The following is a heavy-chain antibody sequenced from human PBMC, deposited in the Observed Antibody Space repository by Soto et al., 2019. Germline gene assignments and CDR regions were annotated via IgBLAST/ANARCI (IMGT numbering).Heavy chain of an antibody. Sequence: LRLSCAASGFTFRSYSMNWVGQAPGKGLERVSSISSSSSYIYYADSVKGRFTISRDNAKNSLYRQMNSLRAEVTAVDYCATSPAATPYFYGMAIWGQGTTVTASS. CDR1: GFTFRSYS. CDR2: ISSSSSYI. D-gene: IGHD2-2*01. CDR3: ATSPAATPYFYGMAI. J-gene: IGHJ6*02. V-gene: IGHV3-21*01.